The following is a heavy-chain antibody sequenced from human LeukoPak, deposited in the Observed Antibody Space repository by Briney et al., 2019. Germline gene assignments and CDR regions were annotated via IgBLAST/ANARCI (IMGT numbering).Heavy chain of an antibody. J-gene: IGHJ4*02. CDR3: ARLSGTSGTTSRVLHY. D-gene: IGHD1-1*01. V-gene: IGHV3-23*01. CDR2: ISGSGDAT. Sequence: GGSLRLSCAASGFTFTTYAMIWVRRAPEKGLEWVSAISGSGDATYYADFVKGRFTISRDNSENTVYLQVNSLRAEDTAVYYCARLSGTSGTTSRVLHYWGQGALVTVSS. CDR1: GFTFTTYA.